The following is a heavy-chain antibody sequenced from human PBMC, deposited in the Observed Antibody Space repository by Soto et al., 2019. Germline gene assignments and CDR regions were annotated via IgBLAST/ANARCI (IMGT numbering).Heavy chain of an antibody. CDR3: ARGNGYNWNKDY. Sequence: SETLSLTCAVYGGSFSGYYWSWIRQPPGKGLEWIGEINHSGSTNYNPSLKSRVTISVDTSKNQFSLKLSSVTAADTAVYYCARGNGYNWNKDYWGQGTLVT. CDR1: GGSFSGYY. CDR2: INHSGST. V-gene: IGHV4-34*01. D-gene: IGHD1-20*01. J-gene: IGHJ4*02.